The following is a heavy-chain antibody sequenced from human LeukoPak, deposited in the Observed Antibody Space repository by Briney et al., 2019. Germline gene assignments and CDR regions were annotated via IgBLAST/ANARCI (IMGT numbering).Heavy chain of an antibody. Sequence: GASVKVSCKASGYTFTGYYMHWVRQAPGQGLEWMGWINPNSGGTNYAQKFQGRVTMTRDTSISTAYMELSRLRSDDTAVYYCAREYYDSSGYYPDYSGQGTLVTVSS. CDR2: INPNSGGT. CDR3: AREYYDSSGYYPDY. D-gene: IGHD3-22*01. V-gene: IGHV1-2*02. J-gene: IGHJ4*02. CDR1: GYTFTGYY.